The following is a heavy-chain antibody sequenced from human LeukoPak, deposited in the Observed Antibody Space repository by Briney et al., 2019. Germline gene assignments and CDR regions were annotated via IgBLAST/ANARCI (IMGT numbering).Heavy chain of an antibody. CDR3: AKDLNWVGPAAMHD. CDR2: IRYDGSNK. V-gene: IGHV3-30*02. Sequence: GGSLRLPCAASGFTFSSYGMHWVRQAPGKGLEWVAFIRYDGSNKYYADSVKGRFTISRDNSKNTLYLQMNSLRAEDTAVYYCAKDLNWVGPAAMHDWGQGTLVTVSS. D-gene: IGHD2-2*01. CDR1: GFTFSSYG. J-gene: IGHJ4*02.